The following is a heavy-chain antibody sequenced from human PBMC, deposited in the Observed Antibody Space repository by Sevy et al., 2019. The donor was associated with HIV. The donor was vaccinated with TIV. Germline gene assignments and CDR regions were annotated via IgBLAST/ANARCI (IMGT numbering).Heavy chain of an antibody. CDR3: ATAQGYSSGWCTDVDV. D-gene: IGHD6-19*01. J-gene: IGHJ6*02. CDR2: FDPEDGER. Sequence: ASVKVSCKVSGYTLTGLSMHWVRQAPGKGLEWMGGFDPEDGERSYAQKFQGRVTMTEDTSTDTAYMELCSLRSEDTAVYYCATAQGYSSGWCTDVDVWGQGTTVTVSS. CDR1: GYTLTGLS. V-gene: IGHV1-24*01.